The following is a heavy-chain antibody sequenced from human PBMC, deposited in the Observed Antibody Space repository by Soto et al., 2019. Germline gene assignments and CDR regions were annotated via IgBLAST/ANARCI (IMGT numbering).Heavy chain of an antibody. V-gene: IGHV4-4*02. J-gene: IGHJ6*02. Sequence: PSETLSLTCAVSGGSISSSNWWSWVRQPPGKGLEWIGEIYHSGSTNYNPSLKSRVTISVDKSKNQFSLKLSSVTAADTAVYYCATETTGVTMVRGVKGVYYYGMDVWGQGTTVTVSS. CDR2: IYHSGST. CDR3: ATETTGVTMVRGVKGVYYYGMDV. D-gene: IGHD3-10*01. CDR1: GGSISSSNW.